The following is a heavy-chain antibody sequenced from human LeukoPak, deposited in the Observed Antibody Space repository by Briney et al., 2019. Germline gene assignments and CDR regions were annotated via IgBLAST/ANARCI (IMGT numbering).Heavy chain of an antibody. Sequence: GGSLRLSCAASGFTFSDYHMNWIRQAPGKGLEWISFLSSSGNTIEYADSVKGRFTISRDNAKNSLYLQMSSLRAEDTAVYYCAPPYCSGGSCQSGVFGYWGQGILVTVSS. J-gene: IGHJ4*02. CDR1: GFTFSDYH. D-gene: IGHD2-15*01. CDR2: LSSSGNTI. V-gene: IGHV3-11*01. CDR3: APPYCSGGSCQSGVFGY.